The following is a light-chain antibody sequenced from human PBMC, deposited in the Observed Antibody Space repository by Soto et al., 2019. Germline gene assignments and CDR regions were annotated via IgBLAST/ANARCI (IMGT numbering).Light chain of an antibody. Sequence: EIVLTQSPGTRCFXRXEGXSXXXRASQGVNTRLAWYQHRPGQAPRLLIYLTSNRAAGIPARFSGSGSGTDFTLTISDVQPEDFAIYYCHQRQSWPRTFGQGTKVDNK. J-gene: IGKJ1*01. CDR1: QGVNTR. CDR3: HQRQSWPRT. V-gene: IGKV3-11*01. CDR2: LTS.